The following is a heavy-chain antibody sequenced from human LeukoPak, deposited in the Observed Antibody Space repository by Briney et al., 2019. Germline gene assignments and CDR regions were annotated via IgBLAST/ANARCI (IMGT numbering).Heavy chain of an antibody. Sequence: KTSETLSLTCTVSGGSISSGASDWGWIRQHPKRGLEWVGYINHSGSTYYNPSLGSRVTMSVDTSKNQFSLKLSSVTAVDSAVYYCARAARQGFTMIVVPFFYFDLWGRGTLVTVSS. CDR1: GGSISSGASD. D-gene: IGHD3-22*01. J-gene: IGHJ2*01. CDR2: INHSGST. CDR3: ARAARQGFTMIVVPFFYFDL. V-gene: IGHV4-31*03.